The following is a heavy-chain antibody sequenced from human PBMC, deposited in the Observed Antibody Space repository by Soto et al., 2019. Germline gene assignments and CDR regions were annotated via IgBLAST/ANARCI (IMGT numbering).Heavy chain of an antibody. J-gene: IGHJ6*03. CDR2: ISGSGGST. D-gene: IGHD2-2*01. CDR1: GFTFSSYA. CDR3: AKDRYQLYYYYSMDV. V-gene: IGHV3-23*01. Sequence: EVQLLESGGGLVQPGGSLRLSCAASGFTFSSYAMSWVSQAPGKGLEWVSAISGSGGSTYYADSVKGRFTISRDNSKNTLYLQMNSLRAEDTAVYYCAKDRYQLYYYYSMDVLGKGTTVTVSS.